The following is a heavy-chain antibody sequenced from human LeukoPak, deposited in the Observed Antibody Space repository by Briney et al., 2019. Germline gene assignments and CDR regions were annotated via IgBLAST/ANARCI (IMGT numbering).Heavy chain of an antibody. J-gene: IGHJ4*02. CDR2: IWYDGRNK. CDR3: ARAGVGAIYYFDY. V-gene: IGHV3-33*01. D-gene: IGHD1-26*01. Sequence: SGGSLRLSCAASGFTFSNYGMHWVRQAPGKGLEWVALIWYDGRNKYYAASVRGRFTISRDNSKNTLYLQMKSLRVEDTAVYYCARAGVGAIYYFDYWGQGTLVTVSS. CDR1: GFTFSNYG.